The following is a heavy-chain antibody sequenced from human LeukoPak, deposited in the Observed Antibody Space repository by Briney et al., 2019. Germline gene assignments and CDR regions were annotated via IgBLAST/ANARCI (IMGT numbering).Heavy chain of an antibody. Sequence: GRSLRLSCAASGFTFSSYAMHWVRQAPGKGLEWVAVISYDGSNKYYADSVKGRFTISRDNSKNTLYLQMNSLRAEDTAVYYCARVSPLIAGAGTYLDYWGQGTLVTVSS. D-gene: IGHD6-19*01. CDR1: GFTFSSYA. V-gene: IGHV3-30-3*01. J-gene: IGHJ4*02. CDR2: ISYDGSNK. CDR3: ARVSPLIAGAGTYLDY.